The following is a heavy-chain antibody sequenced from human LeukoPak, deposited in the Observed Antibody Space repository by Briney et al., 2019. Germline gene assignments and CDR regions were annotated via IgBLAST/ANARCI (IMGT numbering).Heavy chain of an antibody. D-gene: IGHD2-2*01. Sequence: SGTLSLTCAVSGGSISGSNWWSWVRPPPGKGLEWIGEIYHSGSTNYNPSLKSRVTISVDKSKNQFSLKLSSVTAADTAVYYCASLYCSSTSCYFYYWGQGTLVTVSS. CDR1: GGSISGSNW. J-gene: IGHJ4*02. CDR3: ASLYCSSTSCYFYY. V-gene: IGHV4-4*02. CDR2: IYHSGST.